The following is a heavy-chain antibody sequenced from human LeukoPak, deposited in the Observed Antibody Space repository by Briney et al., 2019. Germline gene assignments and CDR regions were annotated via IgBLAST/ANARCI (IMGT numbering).Heavy chain of an antibody. Sequence: HAGGSLRLSCAASGFSFSSYAMNWVRQAPGKGLEWVSGISGSGDTTYYADSMKGRFTISRDSSKNTLFLQMNSLRAEDTAVYYCAKAGGSYPLRYYFDYWGQGTLVTVSS. J-gene: IGHJ4*02. CDR1: GFSFSSYA. V-gene: IGHV3-23*01. D-gene: IGHD1-26*01. CDR2: ISGSGDTT. CDR3: AKAGGSYPLRYYFDY.